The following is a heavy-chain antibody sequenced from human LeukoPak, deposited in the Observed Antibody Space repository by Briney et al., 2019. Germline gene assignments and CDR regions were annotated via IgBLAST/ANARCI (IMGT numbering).Heavy chain of an antibody. Sequence: SETLSLTCSVSGGSISSYYWSWIRQPPGRGLEWIGYIYYSGRTSYNPSLKSRVTISVDTSKNQFSLRLSSVTAADTAVYYCARFSEYSHSSVHYLDYWGQGTLVSVSS. V-gene: IGHV4-59*01. CDR1: GGSISSYY. CDR3: ARFSEYSHSSVHYLDY. D-gene: IGHD3-22*01. CDR2: IYYSGRT. J-gene: IGHJ4*02.